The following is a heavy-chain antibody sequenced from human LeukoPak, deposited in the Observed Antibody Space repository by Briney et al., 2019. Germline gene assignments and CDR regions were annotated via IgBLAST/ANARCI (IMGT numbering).Heavy chain of an antibody. CDR3: ARATDYPWYFDY. CDR2: INHSGST. Sequence: SETLSLTCAVYGGSFSGYYWSWIRQPPGKGLEWIGEINHSGSTNYNPSLKSRVTISVDTSKNQFSLNLSSVTAADTAVYYCARATDYPWYFDYWGQGTLVTVSS. D-gene: IGHD4-11*01. J-gene: IGHJ4*02. CDR1: GGSFSGYY. V-gene: IGHV4-34*01.